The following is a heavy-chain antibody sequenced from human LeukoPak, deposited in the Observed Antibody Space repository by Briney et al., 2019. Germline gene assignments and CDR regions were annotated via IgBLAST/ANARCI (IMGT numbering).Heavy chain of an antibody. D-gene: IGHD1-26*01. J-gene: IGHJ4*02. V-gene: IGHV4-59*01. CDR3: AKVTAIVGAHFDY. CDR1: DGSITNYD. Sequence: ASETLSLTCTVSDGSITNYDWSWVRQPPGKGLEFIGHVHYSGTTNYNPSLKSRVTISVDTSKNQFSLKLSSVTAADTAVYYCAKVTAIVGAHFDYWGQGTLVTVSS. CDR2: VHYSGTT.